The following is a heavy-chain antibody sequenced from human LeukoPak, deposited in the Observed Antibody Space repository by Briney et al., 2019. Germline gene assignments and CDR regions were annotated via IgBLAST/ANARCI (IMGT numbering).Heavy chain of an antibody. V-gene: IGHV3-23*01. Sequence: PGGPLRLSCVASGFTLSSDVMAWVRQAPGKGLEWVSSIIGSGGSRYYAHSVKGRVTISRDNSKNTLYLQIYSLRAEDTAIYYCAKGSKGTYDYWGQGTLVTVSS. CDR2: IIGSGGSR. J-gene: IGHJ4*02. CDR3: AKGSKGTYDY. CDR1: GFTLSSDV.